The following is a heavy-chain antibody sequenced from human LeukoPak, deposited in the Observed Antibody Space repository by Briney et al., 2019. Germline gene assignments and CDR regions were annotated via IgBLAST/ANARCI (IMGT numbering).Heavy chain of an antibody. CDR3: ARGYYDFWSGYYIPIDY. CDR1: GGSFSGYY. D-gene: IGHD3-3*01. Sequence: KPSETLSLTCAVYGGSFSGYYWSWIRQPPGKGLEWIGEINHSGSTNYNPSLKSRVAISVDTSKNQFSLKLSSVTAADTAVYYCARGYYDFWSGYYIPIDYWGQGTLVTVSS. J-gene: IGHJ4*02. V-gene: IGHV4-34*01. CDR2: INHSGST.